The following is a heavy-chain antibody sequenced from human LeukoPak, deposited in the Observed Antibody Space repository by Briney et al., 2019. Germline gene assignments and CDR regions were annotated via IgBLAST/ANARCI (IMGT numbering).Heavy chain of an antibody. CDR3: AREEGTDCGGDCYSGY. CDR1: GFTFSSYS. Sequence: GGSLRLSRGASGFTFSSYSMNWVRQAPGKGPEWVSSISSSSSYIYYADSVKGRFTVSRDNAKNSLYLQMNSLRAEDTAVYYCAREEGTDCGGDCYSGYWGQGTLVTVSS. V-gene: IGHV3-21*01. CDR2: ISSSSSYI. D-gene: IGHD2-21*02. J-gene: IGHJ4*02.